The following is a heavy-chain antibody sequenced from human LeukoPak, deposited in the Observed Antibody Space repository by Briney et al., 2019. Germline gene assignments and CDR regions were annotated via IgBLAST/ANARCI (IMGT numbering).Heavy chain of an antibody. J-gene: IGHJ4*02. CDR1: GIMFSGYW. D-gene: IGHD3-16*01. V-gene: IGHV3-7*01. CDR2: IKQHGTEK. CDR3: ASDGGPFDH. Sequence: GGSLRLSCTASGIMFSGYWMSWARQAPGKGLEWVANIKQHGTEKYYVDSVKGRFTISRDDAKKSVYLQMNSLRAEDTAVYYCASDGGPFDHWGQGILVTVAS.